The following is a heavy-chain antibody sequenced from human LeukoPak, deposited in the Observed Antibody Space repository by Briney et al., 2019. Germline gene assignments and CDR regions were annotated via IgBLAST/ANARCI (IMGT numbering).Heavy chain of an antibody. Sequence: PSETLSLTCAVYGGSFSGYYWSWIRQPPGKGLEWIGEINHSGSTNYNPSLKSRVTISVDTSENQFSLKLSSVTAADTAVYYCARKYSSSFDPWGQGTLVTVSS. D-gene: IGHD6-13*01. CDR2: INHSGST. J-gene: IGHJ5*02. V-gene: IGHV4-34*01. CDR1: GGSFSGYY. CDR3: ARKYSSSFDP.